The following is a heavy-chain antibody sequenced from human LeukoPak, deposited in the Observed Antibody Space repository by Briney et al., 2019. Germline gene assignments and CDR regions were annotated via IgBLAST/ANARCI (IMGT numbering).Heavy chain of an antibody. Sequence: ASVTVSCKASGYTFTSYYMHWVRQAPGQGLEWMGIINPSGGSTSYAQKFQGRVTMTRDTSTSTVYMEASSLRSEDTAVYYCARRNYYYYGMDVWGQGTTVTVSS. J-gene: IGHJ6*02. CDR3: ARRNYYYYGMDV. CDR1: GYTFTSYY. CDR2: INPSGGST. V-gene: IGHV1-46*01.